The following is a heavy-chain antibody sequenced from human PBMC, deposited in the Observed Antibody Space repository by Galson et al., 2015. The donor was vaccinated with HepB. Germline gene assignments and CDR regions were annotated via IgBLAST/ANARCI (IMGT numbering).Heavy chain of an antibody. D-gene: IGHD6-6*01. J-gene: IGHJ6*02. CDR2: INAGNGNT. CDR3: AREQRIAARLRSYYYYGMDV. V-gene: IGHV1-3*01. Sequence: SVKVSCKASGYTFTSYAMNWVRQAPGQRLEWMGWINAGNGNTKYSQKFQGRVTITRDTSASAAYMELSSLRSEDTAVYYCAREQRIAARLRSYYYYGMDVWGQGTTVTVSS. CDR1: GYTFTSYA.